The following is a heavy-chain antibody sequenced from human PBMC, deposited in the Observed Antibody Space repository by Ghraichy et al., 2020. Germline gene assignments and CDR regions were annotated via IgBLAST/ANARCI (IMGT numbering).Heavy chain of an antibody. D-gene: IGHD5-12*01. CDR3: ARGGGWLRTDY. CDR2: INSDGSSI. CDR1: GFTFSSYW. V-gene: IGHV3-74*01. J-gene: IGHJ4*02. Sequence: GGSLRLSCAASGFTFSSYWMHWVRQAPGKGLVWVSRINSDGSSISHADSLRGRFTISRDNAKNTLYLQMNSLRAEDTAVYYCARGGGWLRTDYWGQGTLVTVSS.